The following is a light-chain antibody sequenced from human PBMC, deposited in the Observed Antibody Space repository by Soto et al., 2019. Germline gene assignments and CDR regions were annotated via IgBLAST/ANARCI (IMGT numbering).Light chain of an antibody. V-gene: IGKV1-27*01. Sequence: DIQLTQSPSFLSASVGDRVTITCRASQGILTYLAWYQQKPGXVPELVIQAXSTVQPGVPSRFSGSGSGTEFTPTINSLQPDDVATYSCRKYYINPWPFGRGTTVE. CDR2: AXS. CDR1: QGILTY. J-gene: IGKJ1*01. CDR3: RKYYINPWP.